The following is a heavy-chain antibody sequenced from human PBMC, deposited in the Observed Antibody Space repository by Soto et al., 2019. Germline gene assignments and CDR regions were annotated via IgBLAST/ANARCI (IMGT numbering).Heavy chain of an antibody. CDR1: GYTLTSYG. CDR2: ISAYNGNT. V-gene: IGHV1-18*01. Sequence: ASVKVSCKASGYTLTSYGISWVRQAPGQGLEWMGWISAYNGNTNYAQKLQGRVTMTTDTSTSTAYMELRSLRSDDTAVYYCARDGKYIGDDGLDPWGQGTLVTVSS. J-gene: IGHJ5*02. CDR3: ARDGKYIGDDGLDP. D-gene: IGHD1-1*01.